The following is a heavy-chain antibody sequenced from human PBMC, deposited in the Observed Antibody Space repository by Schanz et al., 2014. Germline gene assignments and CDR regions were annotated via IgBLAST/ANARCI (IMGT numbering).Heavy chain of an antibody. J-gene: IGHJ6*03. D-gene: IGHD1-26*01. CDR3: ARELLPPCCYYYMDV. CDR1: EFSFSSFG. V-gene: IGHV3-21*01. CDR2: ISSTSSYI. Sequence: EVHLLESGGGLVQPGGSLRLSCAASEFSFSSFGMNWVRQAPGKGLEWVSSISSTSSYIFYADSVKGRFIISRDNSKNTLCLQMNSLRAEDTAVYYCARELLPPCCYYYMDVWGKGTTVTVSS.